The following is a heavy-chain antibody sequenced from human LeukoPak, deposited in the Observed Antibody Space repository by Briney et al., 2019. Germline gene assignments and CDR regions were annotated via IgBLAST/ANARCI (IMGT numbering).Heavy chain of an antibody. D-gene: IGHD1-14*01. CDR3: VQSELRPFKAFD. CDR1: GFTFSNYA. V-gene: IGHV3-23*01. J-gene: IGHJ1*01. CDR2: IYGNSKKT. Sequence: GGSLRLSCGAAGFTFSNYAMTWVRQAPGKALEWVSSIYGNSKKTFYADSVKGRFTISRDNAKNTLYLQMNSLRAEDTAVYYCVQSELRPFKAFDWGQGTQVTVSS.